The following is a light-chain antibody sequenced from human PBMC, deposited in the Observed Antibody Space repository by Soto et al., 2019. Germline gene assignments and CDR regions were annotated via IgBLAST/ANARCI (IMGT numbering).Light chain of an antibody. CDR3: QQYTNWPPNT. Sequence: EIVMTQSPATLSVSHGERATLSCRASQSVSRSLAWYQQKPGQAPRLLIYDASTRATGIPARFSGRGSGTEFTLTISSLQSEDFAVYYCQQYTNWPPNTFGQGTRLEIK. J-gene: IGKJ5*01. CDR1: QSVSRS. CDR2: DAS. V-gene: IGKV3-15*01.